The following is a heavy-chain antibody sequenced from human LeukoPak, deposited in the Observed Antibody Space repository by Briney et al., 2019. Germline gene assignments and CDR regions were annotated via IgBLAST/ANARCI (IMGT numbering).Heavy chain of an antibody. CDR1: GFTFSSYW. CDR3: ARGRDFRGYDPDFDY. CDR2: INSDGSST. D-gene: IGHD5-12*01. Sequence: PGGSLRLSCAASGFTFSSYWMHWVRQAPGKGLVWVSRINSDGSSTSYADSVKGRFTISRDNAKNTLYLQMNSLRAEDTAVYYCARGRDFRGYDPDFDYWGQGTLVTVSS. J-gene: IGHJ4*02. V-gene: IGHV3-74*01.